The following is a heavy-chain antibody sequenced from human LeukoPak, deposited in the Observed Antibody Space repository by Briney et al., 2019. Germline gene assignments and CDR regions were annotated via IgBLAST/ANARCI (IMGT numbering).Heavy chain of an antibody. V-gene: IGHV3-48*01. CDR3: ARGGYTVRGVLITPHFDS. CDR1: GFTFIGHS. CDR2: ITPSGSTI. Sequence: GGSLRLSCAASGFTFIGHSMNWVRQAPGKGLEWVSSITPSGSTIYSADSVRGRFTISRDNAQRSLYLQMNSLRAEDTAVYYCARGGYTVRGVLITPHFDSWGQGTLVTVSS. J-gene: IGHJ4*02. D-gene: IGHD3-10*01.